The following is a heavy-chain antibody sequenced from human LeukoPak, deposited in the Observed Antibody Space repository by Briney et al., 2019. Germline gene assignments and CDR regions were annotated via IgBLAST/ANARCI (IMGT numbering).Heavy chain of an antibody. V-gene: IGHV1-69*05. Sequence: SVKVSCKASGGTFISYAISWVRQAPGQGLEWMGRIIPIFGIANYAQKFQGRVTITTDESTSTAYMELSSLRSEDTAVYYCARGYDFWSGSNWFDPWGQGTLVTVSS. CDR1: GGTFISYA. CDR3: ARGYDFWSGSNWFDP. D-gene: IGHD3-3*01. CDR2: IIPIFGIA. J-gene: IGHJ5*02.